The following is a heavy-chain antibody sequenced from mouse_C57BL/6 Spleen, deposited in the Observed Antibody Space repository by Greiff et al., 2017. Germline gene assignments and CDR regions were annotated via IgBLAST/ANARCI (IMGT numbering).Heavy chain of an antibody. CDR3: ARELLYYSMDY. Sequence: EVQLQESGPGLVKPSQSLSLTCSVTGYSITSGYYWNWIRQFPGNKLEWMGYISYDGSNNYNPSLKNRISITRDTSQNQFFLKLNAVTTEDTATYYCARELLYYSMDYWSQGASVTVSS. J-gene: IGHJ4*01. D-gene: IGHD1-1*01. V-gene: IGHV3-6*01. CDR2: ISYDGSN. CDR1: GYSITSGYY.